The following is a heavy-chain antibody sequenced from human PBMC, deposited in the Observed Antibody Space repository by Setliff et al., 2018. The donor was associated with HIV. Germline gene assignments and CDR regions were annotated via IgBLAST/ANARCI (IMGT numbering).Heavy chain of an antibody. J-gene: IGHJ4*02. CDR3: ATDRLIKLIWGVIKELAY. CDR2: INPNSGDI. Sequence: ASVKVSCKASGYSFTGYYMHWVRKAPGQGLEWMGWINPNSGDIKYAQKFQGRVTMTRDTSISTAYMELSRLRSDDTAMYYCATDRLIKLIWGVIKELAYWSQGTLVTVSS. CDR1: GYSFTGYY. D-gene: IGHD3-10*01. V-gene: IGHV1-2*02.